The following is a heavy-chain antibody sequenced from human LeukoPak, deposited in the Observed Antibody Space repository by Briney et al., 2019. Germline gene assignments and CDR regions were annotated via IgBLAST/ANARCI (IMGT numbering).Heavy chain of an antibody. CDR3: AREEIVVVPAAINYYYYGMDV. D-gene: IGHD2-2*02. J-gene: IGHJ6*02. Sequence: GGSLRLSCAASGFTFSSYSMNWVRQAPGKGLEWVSSISSSSYIYYADSVKGRFTISRDNAKNSLYLQMNSLRAEDTAVYYCAREEIVVVPAAINYYYYGMDVWGQGTTVTVSS. CDR1: GFTFSSYS. CDR2: ISSSSYI. V-gene: IGHV3-21*01.